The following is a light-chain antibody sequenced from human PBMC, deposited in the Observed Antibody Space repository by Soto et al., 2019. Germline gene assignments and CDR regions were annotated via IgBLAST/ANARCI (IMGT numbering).Light chain of an antibody. CDR3: QQYKSYST. CDR1: QSISNW. CDR2: DAS. Sequence: DIQMTQSPSTLSASVGDRVTITCRASQSISNWLAWYQQKPGKAPKLLIYDASSLDSGVPSRFSGSGSGTEFTLTITSLQPDDFATYYCQQYKSYSTFGQGTKVEIK. V-gene: IGKV1-5*01. J-gene: IGKJ1*01.